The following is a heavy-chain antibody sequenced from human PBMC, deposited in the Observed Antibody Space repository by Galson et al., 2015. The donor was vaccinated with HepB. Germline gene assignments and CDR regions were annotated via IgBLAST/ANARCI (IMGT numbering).Heavy chain of an antibody. D-gene: IGHD2-15*01. Sequence: SETLSLTCTVSGGSISSSSYYWGWIRQPPGKGLEWIGSIYYSGSTYYNPSLKSRVTISVDTSKNQFSLKLSSVTAADTAVYYCARPIVVVVAATPQLWEGNWFDPWGQGTLVTVSS. V-gene: IGHV4-39*01. CDR1: GGSISSSSYY. CDR2: IYYSGST. CDR3: ARPIVVVVAATPQLWEGNWFDP. J-gene: IGHJ5*02.